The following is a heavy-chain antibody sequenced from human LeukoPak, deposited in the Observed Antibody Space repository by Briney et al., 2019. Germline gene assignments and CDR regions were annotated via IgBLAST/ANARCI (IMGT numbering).Heavy chain of an antibody. V-gene: IGHV4-59*08. CDR1: GGSIDGYY. CDR3: ARHGGGYFSFDD. Sequence: SETLSLTCTVSGGSIDGYYWSWIRQPPGKGLDWIGYIHFSGITHYSPSLKSRITISLDMSKNQFSLKLRSVTAADTATYYCARHGGGYFSFDDWGQGTLVTVSS. D-gene: IGHD5-24*01. J-gene: IGHJ4*02. CDR2: IHFSGIT.